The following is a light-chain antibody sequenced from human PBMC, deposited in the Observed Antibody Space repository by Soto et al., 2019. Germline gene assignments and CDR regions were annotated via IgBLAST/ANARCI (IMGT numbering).Light chain of an antibody. CDR2: WAS. J-gene: IGKJ2*01. V-gene: IGKV4-1*01. CDR3: QQYYSSSYT. Sequence: DIVMTQSPDSLAVSLGERATINCRSSQSLLFNSNNKNYLAWFQQKPGQPPKMLISWASTRESGVPDRFSGSGSGTDFTLTISSLQAGDVAVYYCQQYYSSSYTFGQGTELEIK. CDR1: QSLLFNSNNKNY.